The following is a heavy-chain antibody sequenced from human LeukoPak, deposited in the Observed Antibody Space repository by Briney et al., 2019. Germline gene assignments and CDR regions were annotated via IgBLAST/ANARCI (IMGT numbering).Heavy chain of an antibody. CDR2: IWYDGSNK. CDR3: ARGLPYYYDSSGYVDY. CDR1: GFTFSSYG. Sequence: GRSLRLSCAASGFTFSSYGMHWVRQAPGKGLEWVAVIWYDGSNKYYADSVKGRFTISRDNSKNTLYLQMNSLRAEDTAVYYCARGLPYYYDSSGYVDYWGQGTLVTVSS. J-gene: IGHJ4*02. D-gene: IGHD3-22*01. V-gene: IGHV3-33*01.